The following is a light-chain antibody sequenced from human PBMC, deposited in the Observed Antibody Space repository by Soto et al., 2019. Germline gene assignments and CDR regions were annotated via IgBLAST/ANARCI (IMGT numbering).Light chain of an antibody. CDR2: GAS. J-gene: IGKJ2*01. V-gene: IGKV3-15*01. Sequence: EIVMTQSPATLSASPGERATLSCRASQSVSSNLAWYQQKPGQAPRLLLYGASTRATTIPARFSGSGSGTEFTLTISSLQSEDFAVYFCQQYKNWPGTFGQGTRLEIK. CDR3: QQYKNWPGT. CDR1: QSVSSN.